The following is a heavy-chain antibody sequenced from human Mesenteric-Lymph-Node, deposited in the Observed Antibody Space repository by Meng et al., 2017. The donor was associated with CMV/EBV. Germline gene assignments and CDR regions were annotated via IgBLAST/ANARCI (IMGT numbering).Heavy chain of an antibody. J-gene: IGHJ6*02. CDR1: GFTFSSYA. D-gene: IGHD2-8*01. CDR2: IYSGGSST. Sequence: GGSLRLSCAVSGFTFSSYAMSWVRQAPGKGLEWVSLIYSGGSSTYYADSVKGRFTISRDNSKNTLYLQMNSLRAEDTAVYYCARDGVDCTNGVCYYYYYGMDVWGQGTTVTVSS. CDR3: ARDGVDCTNGVCYYYYYGMDV. V-gene: IGHV3-23*03.